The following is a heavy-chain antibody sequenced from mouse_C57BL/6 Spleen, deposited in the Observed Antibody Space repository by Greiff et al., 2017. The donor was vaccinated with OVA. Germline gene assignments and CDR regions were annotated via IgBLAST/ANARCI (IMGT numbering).Heavy chain of an antibody. CDR3: AIDYYGSSAPFAY. Sequence: QVQLQQPGAELVKPGASVKLSCKASGYTFTSYWMHWVKQRPGQGLEWIGMIHPNSGSTNYNEKFKSKATLTVDKASSTAYMQLSSLTSEDSAVYYCAIDYYGSSAPFAYWGQGTLVTVSA. V-gene: IGHV1-64*01. CDR1: GYTFTSYW. D-gene: IGHD1-1*01. CDR2: IHPNSGST. J-gene: IGHJ3*01.